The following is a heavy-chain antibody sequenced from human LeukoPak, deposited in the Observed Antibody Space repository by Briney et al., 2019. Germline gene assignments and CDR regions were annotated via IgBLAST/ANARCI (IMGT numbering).Heavy chain of an antibody. J-gene: IGHJ6*02. D-gene: IGHD6-13*01. CDR1: GFSLSTSGWW. V-gene: IGHV2-70*11. CDR2: LDWVVVK. CDR3: ARITSAAAGTGGYYYYYGMDV. Sequence: ESGPALVKPTQTLTLTCTFSGFSLSTSGWWVSWFGSPQGRALECLAGLDWVVVKYYSTSLKTRLTISKDTSKNQVVLTMTNMDPVDTATYYCARITSAAAGTGGYYYYYGMDVWGQGTTVTVSS.